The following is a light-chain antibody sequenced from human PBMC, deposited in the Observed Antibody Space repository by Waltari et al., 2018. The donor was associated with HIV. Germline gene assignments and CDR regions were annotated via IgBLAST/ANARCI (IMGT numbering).Light chain of an antibody. Sequence: SSELTQDPAVSVALGQTVRITCQGDSLRSYYASWYQQKPGQAPVLVIYGKNNRPSGIPDRFSGSSSGNTASLTITGAQAEDEADYYCNSRDSSSNLGVFGGGTKLTVL. CDR2: GKN. V-gene: IGLV3-19*01. CDR1: SLRSYY. J-gene: IGLJ3*02. CDR3: NSRDSSSNLGV.